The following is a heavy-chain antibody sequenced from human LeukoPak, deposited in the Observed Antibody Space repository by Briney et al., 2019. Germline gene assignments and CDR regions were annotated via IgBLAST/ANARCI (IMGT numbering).Heavy chain of an antibody. CDR3: ARVQAAAESLLGLDY. V-gene: IGHV3-48*03. D-gene: IGHD6-13*01. Sequence: PGGSLRLSCAASRFTFSSYEMNSVRQARGRGLEGVSYICSSGSTIYFADSVKGRFTSSRDNAKNSLYLQMNCLRAEDTAVYYCARVQAAAESLLGLDYWGQGTLVTDSS. CDR1: RFTFSSYE. CDR2: ICSSGSTI. J-gene: IGHJ4*02.